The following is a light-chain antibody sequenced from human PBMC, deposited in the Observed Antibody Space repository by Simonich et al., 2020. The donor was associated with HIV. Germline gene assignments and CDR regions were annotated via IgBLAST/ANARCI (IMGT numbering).Light chain of an antibody. J-gene: IGLJ3*02. V-gene: IGLV2-14*03. CDR1: SSAVGEYNY. CDR2: DVN. Sequence: QSALTQPASVSGSPGQSITISCTGTSSAVGEYNYVSGYHQHPGKAPKLIIYDVNKRPSGVSNRFSGSKSGNTASLTLSGLQAEDEADYYCSSYTTSSTWVFGGGTKLTVL. CDR3: SSYTTSSTWV.